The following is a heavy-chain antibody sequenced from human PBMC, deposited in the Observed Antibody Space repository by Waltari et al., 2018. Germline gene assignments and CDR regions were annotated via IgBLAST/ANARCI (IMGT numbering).Heavy chain of an antibody. D-gene: IGHD6-6*01. Sequence: QVQLQQWGAGLLKHSETLSLTCAVYGGSFSGYYWSWIRQPPGKGLEWVGEITHRGITNYNPALKSRVTISVDTSKNQFSLKLSSVTAADTAVYYCAGGSVGSAARTFGYWGQGTLVTVSS. CDR2: ITHRGIT. V-gene: IGHV4-34*01. J-gene: IGHJ4*02. CDR3: AGGSVGSAARTFGY. CDR1: GGSFSGYY.